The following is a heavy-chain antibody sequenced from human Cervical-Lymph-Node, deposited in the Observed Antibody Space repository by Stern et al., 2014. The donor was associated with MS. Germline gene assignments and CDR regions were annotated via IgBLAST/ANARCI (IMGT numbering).Heavy chain of an antibody. CDR3: ARGYPFFDN. D-gene: IGHD2-15*01. V-gene: IGHV1-2*04. Sequence: MQLVESGAEVKKPGASGKVSCTASGYTFTGFFLHWVRQAPGQGLEWVGWINPNTGVTKSAQKFQGWVTLTRDTSINTVYMELNRLKSDDTAVFYCARGYPFFDNWGQGTLVTVSS. CDR1: GYTFTGFF. J-gene: IGHJ4*02. CDR2: INPNTGVT.